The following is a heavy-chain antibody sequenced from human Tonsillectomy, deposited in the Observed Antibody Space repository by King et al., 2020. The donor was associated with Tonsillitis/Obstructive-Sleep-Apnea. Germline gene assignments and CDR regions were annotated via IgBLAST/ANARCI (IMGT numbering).Heavy chain of an antibody. D-gene: IGHD1-14*01. Sequence: VQLVESGGGLLKPGGSLRLSCVVSGFTFSNAWMSWVRQAPGKGLEWVGRIKSKTDGGTTDYAAPVKGRFTISRDDSKNTLYLQMNSLKHEDTAMYYCTGRNQFHYWGQGTLVTVSS. CDR1: GFTFSNAW. V-gene: IGHV3-15*01. J-gene: IGHJ4*02. CDR3: TGRNQFHY. CDR2: IKSKTDGGTT.